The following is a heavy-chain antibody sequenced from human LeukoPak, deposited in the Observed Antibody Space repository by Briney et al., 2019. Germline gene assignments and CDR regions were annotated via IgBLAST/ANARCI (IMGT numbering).Heavy chain of an antibody. D-gene: IGHD4-17*01. V-gene: IGHV4-34*01. CDR1: GGSFSGYY. CDR3: ARGPVSMRDYGDYCFDY. Sequence: SETLSLTCAVYGGSFSGYYWSWIRQPPGKGLEWIGEINHSGSTNYNPSLKSRVTISVDTSKNQFSLRMSSVTAADTAVYYCARGPVSMRDYGDYCFDYWGQGTLVTVSS. J-gene: IGHJ4*02. CDR2: INHSGST.